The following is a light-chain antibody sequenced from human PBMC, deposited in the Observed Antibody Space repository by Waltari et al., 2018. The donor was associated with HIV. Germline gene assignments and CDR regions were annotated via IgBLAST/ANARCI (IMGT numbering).Light chain of an antibody. CDR3: AAWNDKLSAYV. J-gene: IGLJ1*01. Sequence: QSVLTQPPSASGTPGQRVTISCSGSSSNIGRNYVYWYQQLPGTAPKLLIYRNNQRPSGVPDRFSGSKSGTSASRAISGLRSEDEADYYCAAWNDKLSAYVFGTGTKVTV. CDR1: SSNIGRNY. V-gene: IGLV1-47*01. CDR2: RNN.